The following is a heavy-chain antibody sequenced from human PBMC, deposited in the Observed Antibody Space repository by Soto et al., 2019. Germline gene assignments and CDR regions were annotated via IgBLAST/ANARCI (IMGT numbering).Heavy chain of an antibody. CDR2: ISSTTNYI. J-gene: IGHJ4*02. Sequence: GGSLRLSCAASRFTFTRYSMNWVRQAPGKGLEWVSSISSTTNYIYYADSMKGRFTVSRDNAKNSVYLEMNSLSAEDTALYYCARESEDLTSNFDYWGQGTLVTVSS. V-gene: IGHV3-21*01. CDR3: ARESEDLTSNFDY. CDR1: RFTFTRYS.